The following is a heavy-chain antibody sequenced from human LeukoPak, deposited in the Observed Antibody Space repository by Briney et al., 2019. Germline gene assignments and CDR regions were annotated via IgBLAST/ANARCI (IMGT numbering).Heavy chain of an antibody. V-gene: IGHV3-7*01. J-gene: IGHJ4*02. CDR1: GFTFKNNW. D-gene: IGHD4-23*01. CDR3: ARALYGGNSNFNY. Sequence: SGGSLRLSCAASGFTFKNNWMAWVRQAPGKGLEWLANIKEDGSVKNYVDSVKGRFTISRDNAKNSLYLQMNSLRAEDTAVYHCARALYGGNSNFNYWGQGTLVTVSP. CDR2: IKEDGSVK.